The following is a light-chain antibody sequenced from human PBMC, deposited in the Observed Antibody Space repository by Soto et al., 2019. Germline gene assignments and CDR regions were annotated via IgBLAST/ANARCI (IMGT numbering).Light chain of an antibody. CDR2: GAS. V-gene: IGKV3-20*01. CDR1: QSVISSY. Sequence: EMVLTQSPGTLSLSPGERATLSCRASQSVISSYLAWYQQKPGQAPRLLIYGASSRATGIPDRFSGSGSGTDFTLTISRLEPEDFAVYYCQQYGSSTQYTVGQGTKMEIK. CDR3: QQYGSSTQYT. J-gene: IGKJ2*01.